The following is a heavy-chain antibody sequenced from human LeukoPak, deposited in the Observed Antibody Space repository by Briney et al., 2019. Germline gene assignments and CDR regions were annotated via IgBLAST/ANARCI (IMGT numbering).Heavy chain of an antibody. CDR1: GFTFSSYW. J-gene: IGHJ4*02. D-gene: IGHD2-15*01. CDR2: INSDGSST. CDR3: AKEEAGYCSVGSCYSFNY. Sequence: PGGSLRLSCAASGFTFSSYWMHWVRQAPGKGLVWVSRINSDGSSTGYADSVKGRFTISRDNAKNTLYVQMNSLRVEDTAVYYCAKEEAGYCSVGSCYSFNYWGQGTLVTVSS. V-gene: IGHV3-74*01.